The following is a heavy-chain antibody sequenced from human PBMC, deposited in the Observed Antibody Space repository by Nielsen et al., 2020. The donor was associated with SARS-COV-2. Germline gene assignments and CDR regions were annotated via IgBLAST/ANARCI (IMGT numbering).Heavy chain of an antibody. CDR2: ISGSGGST. CDR1: GFTFSSYA. Sequence: ESLKISCAASGFTFSSYAMSWVRQAPGKGLEWVSAISGSGGSTYYADSVKGRFTISRDNSKNTLYLQMNSLRAEDTAVYYCAKEYSSGWYDGYWGQGTLVTVSS. D-gene: IGHD6-19*01. V-gene: IGHV3-23*01. CDR3: AKEYSSGWYDGY. J-gene: IGHJ4*02.